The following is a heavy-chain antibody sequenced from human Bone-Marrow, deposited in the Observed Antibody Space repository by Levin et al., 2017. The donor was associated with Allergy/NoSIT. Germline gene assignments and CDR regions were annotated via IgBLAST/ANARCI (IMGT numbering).Heavy chain of an antibody. J-gene: IGHJ4*02. Sequence: GGSLRLSCAASGFTFSSYSMNWVRQAPGKGLEWVSCISTGSDYTNYADSLKGRFSISRDDAKNSLYLQMNTLRAEDTAVYYCARGPRLAAGGFDLWGQGTLVTVSS. CDR3: ARGPRLAAGGFDL. D-gene: IGHD6-13*01. CDR2: ISTGSDYT. CDR1: GFTFSSYS. V-gene: IGHV3-21*06.